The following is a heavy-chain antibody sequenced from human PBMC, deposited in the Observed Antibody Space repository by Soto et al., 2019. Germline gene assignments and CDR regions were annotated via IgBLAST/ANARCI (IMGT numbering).Heavy chain of an antibody. Sequence: SETLSLTCTVSGGSISSYYWSWIRQPPGKGLEWIGYIYYSGSTNYNPSLKSRVTISVDTSKNQFSLKLSSVTAADTAVYYCARGLYYDFWSGGNWYFDLWGRGTLVTVSS. CDR3: ARGLYYDFWSGGNWYFDL. CDR2: IYYSGST. J-gene: IGHJ2*01. V-gene: IGHV4-59*01. D-gene: IGHD3-3*01. CDR1: GGSISSYY.